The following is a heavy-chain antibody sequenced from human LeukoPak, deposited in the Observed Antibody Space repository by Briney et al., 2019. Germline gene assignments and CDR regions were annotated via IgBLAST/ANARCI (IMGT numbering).Heavy chain of an antibody. V-gene: IGHV1-69*13. CDR1: GGTFSSYA. CDR3: ARDLEGHHYDSSGYYSGDYNWFDP. D-gene: IGHD3-22*01. J-gene: IGHJ5*02. CDR2: IIPIFGTA. Sequence: GASVKVSCKASGGTFSSYAISWVRQAPGQGLEWMGGIIPIFGTANYAQKFQGRVTITADESTSTAYMELSSLRPEDTAVYYCARDLEGHHYDSSGYYSGDYNWFDPWGQGTLVTVSS.